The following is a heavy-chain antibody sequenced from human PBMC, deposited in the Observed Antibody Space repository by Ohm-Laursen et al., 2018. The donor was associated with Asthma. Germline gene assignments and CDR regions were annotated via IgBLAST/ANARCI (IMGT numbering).Heavy chain of an antibody. Sequence: GASVKVSCKASGGTFSSYAISWVRQAPGQGLEWMGRINPNSGGIKYAQKFQGVVTMTRDTSVSTAYMELSRLRSDDTAVYYCARDREYSSSSGYYYYGMDVWGQGTTVIVSS. J-gene: IGHJ6*02. CDR2: INPNSGGI. CDR3: ARDREYSSSSGYYYYGMDV. D-gene: IGHD6-6*01. V-gene: IGHV1-2*06. CDR1: GGTFSSYA.